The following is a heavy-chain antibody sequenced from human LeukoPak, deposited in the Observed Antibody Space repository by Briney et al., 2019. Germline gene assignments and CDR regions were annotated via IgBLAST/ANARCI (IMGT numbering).Heavy chain of an antibody. Sequence: PSETLSLTCTVSRGSIGSYYWGWIRQPPGKGLEWIAYIFNTGTTKYNPSLKSRVTISLDTSNSQFSLKLSSVTAADTAVYYCARLWGFCPGGTCSFDQWGQGSLVTVSS. CDR1: RGSIGSYY. CDR2: IFNTGTT. CDR3: ARLWGFCPGGTCSFDQ. D-gene: IGHD2-8*02. J-gene: IGHJ4*02. V-gene: IGHV4-59*08.